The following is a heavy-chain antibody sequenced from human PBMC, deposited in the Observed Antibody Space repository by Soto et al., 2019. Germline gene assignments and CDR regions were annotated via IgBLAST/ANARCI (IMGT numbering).Heavy chain of an antibody. CDR1: GGSFSGYY. Sequence: PSETLSLTCAVYGGSFSGYYLSWIRQPPGKGLEWIGEINHSGSTNYNPSLKSRVTISVDTSKNQFSLKLSSVTAADTAVYYCARGRYCSSTSCPTYYYYGMDVWGQGTTVTVSS. J-gene: IGHJ6*02. D-gene: IGHD2-2*01. CDR2: INHSGST. CDR3: ARGRYCSSTSCPTYYYYGMDV. V-gene: IGHV4-34*01.